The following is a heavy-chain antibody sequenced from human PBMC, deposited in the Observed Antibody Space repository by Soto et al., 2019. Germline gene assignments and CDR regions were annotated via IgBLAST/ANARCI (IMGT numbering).Heavy chain of an antibody. V-gene: IGHV4-59*01. CDR3: ARGIYPDYSNYYFAY. D-gene: IGHD4-4*01. Sequence: PSETLSLTCTVSGGSISSYYWSWIRQPPGKGLEWIGYIYYSGSTNYNPSLKSRVTISVDTSKNQFSLKLSSVTAADTAVYYCARGIYPDYSNYYFAYWGQGTMVTVSS. CDR1: GGSISSYY. CDR2: IYYSGST. J-gene: IGHJ4*02.